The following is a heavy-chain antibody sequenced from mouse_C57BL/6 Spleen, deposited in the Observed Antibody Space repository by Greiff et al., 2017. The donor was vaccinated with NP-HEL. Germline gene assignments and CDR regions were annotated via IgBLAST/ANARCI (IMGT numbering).Heavy chain of an antibody. Sequence: EVQLQESGPELVKPGASVKISCKASGYSFTDYNMNWVKQSTGQSLACIGVINPNYGTTSYNQTFKGKSTLTVDQSSSTAYMQLNSLTSEDSAVYYCAPIYYGKGYYAMDYWGQGTSVTVSS. CDR2: INPNYGTT. CDR1: GYSFTDYN. V-gene: IGHV1-39*01. J-gene: IGHJ4*01. D-gene: IGHD2-1*01. CDR3: APIYYGKGYYAMDY.